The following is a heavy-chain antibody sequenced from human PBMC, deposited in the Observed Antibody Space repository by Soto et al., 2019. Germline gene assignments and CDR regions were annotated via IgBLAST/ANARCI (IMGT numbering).Heavy chain of an antibody. CDR2: ISGSGDYT. J-gene: IGHJ4*02. D-gene: IGHD6-19*01. V-gene: IGHV3-23*01. CDR3: AKVLKGVAGTCDD. Sequence: EVQLLESGGGLVQPGGSLRLSCAASGFTFSIYAMSWVRQAPGKGLEWVSAISGSGDYTYYADSVKGRFAISRDNSKNTLYLQMNSLRAEDTAVYYCAKVLKGVAGTCDDWGQGSLVSVSS. CDR1: GFTFSIYA.